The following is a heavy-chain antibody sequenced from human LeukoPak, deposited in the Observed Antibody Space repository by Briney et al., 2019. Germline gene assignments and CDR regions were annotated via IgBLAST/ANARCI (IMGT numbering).Heavy chain of an antibody. CDR1: GDSVSSNSAT. Sequence: SQTLSLTCAISGDSVSSNSATWNWIRQSPSRGLEWLGRTYYRSKWHNDYAVSVKSRITFTPDTSKNQFSLQLNSVITEDTAVYYCVRVIATTGYFDYWGQGTLVTVPS. D-gene: IGHD6-13*01. V-gene: IGHV6-1*01. CDR3: VRVIATTGYFDY. CDR2: TYYRSKWHN. J-gene: IGHJ4*02.